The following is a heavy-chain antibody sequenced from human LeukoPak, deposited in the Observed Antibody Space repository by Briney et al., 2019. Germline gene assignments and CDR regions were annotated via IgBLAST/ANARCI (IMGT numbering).Heavy chain of an antibody. J-gene: IGHJ4*02. V-gene: IGHV1-2*02. CDR2: INPNSGGT. CDR1: GYTFTGYY. Sequence: ASVKVSCKASGYTFTGYYMHWVRQAPGQELEWMGWINPNSGGTNYAQKFQGRVTMTRDTSISTAYMELSRLRSDDTAVYYCARGEDIVVVPAATLDYWGQGTLVTVSS. CDR3: ARGEDIVVVPAATLDY. D-gene: IGHD2-2*01.